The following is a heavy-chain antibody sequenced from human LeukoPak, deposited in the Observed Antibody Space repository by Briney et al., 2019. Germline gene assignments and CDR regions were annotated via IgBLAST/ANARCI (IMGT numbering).Heavy chain of an antibody. J-gene: IGHJ3*02. V-gene: IGHV4-59*11. CDR2: IYYRGTT. CDR1: GGSIGSHY. Sequence: SETLSLTCTVSGGSIGSHYWSWIRQPPGEGLGWIGYIYYRGTTSYNPSLKSRVTISVDTSKNQFSLKLSSVTAADTAVYYCARDYYDSRGEAFDIWGLGTMVTVSS. D-gene: IGHD3-22*01. CDR3: ARDYYDSRGEAFDI.